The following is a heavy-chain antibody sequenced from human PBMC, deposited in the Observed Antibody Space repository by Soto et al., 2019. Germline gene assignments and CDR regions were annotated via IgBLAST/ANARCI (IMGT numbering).Heavy chain of an antibody. Sequence: GGSLRLSCAASGFTFSSYEMNWVRQAPGKGLEWVSYISSSGSTIYYADSVKGRFTISRDNAKNSLYLQMNSLRAEDTAVYYCARVGTLAGQQLVLWRGVSYYYGMDVWGQGTTVTVSS. CDR3: ARVGTLAGQQLVLWRGVSYYYGMDV. V-gene: IGHV3-48*03. J-gene: IGHJ6*02. CDR2: ISSSGSTI. D-gene: IGHD6-13*01. CDR1: GFTFSSYE.